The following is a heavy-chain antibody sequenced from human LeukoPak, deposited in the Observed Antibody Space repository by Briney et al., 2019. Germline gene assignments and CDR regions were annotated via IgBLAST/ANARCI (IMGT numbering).Heavy chain of an antibody. Sequence: GGSLRLSCAASGFTFSSYAMPWVRQAPGKGLEYVSAISSNGGSTYYANSVKGRFTISRDNSKNTLYLQMGSLRAEDMAVYYCARRVYGSGSRWFDPWGQGTLVTVSS. CDR3: ARRVYGSGSRWFDP. J-gene: IGHJ5*02. D-gene: IGHD3-10*01. CDR1: GFTFSSYA. V-gene: IGHV3-64*01. CDR2: ISSNGGST.